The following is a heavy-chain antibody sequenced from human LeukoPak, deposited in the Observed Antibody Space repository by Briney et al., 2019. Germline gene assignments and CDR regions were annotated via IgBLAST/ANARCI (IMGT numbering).Heavy chain of an antibody. D-gene: IGHD4-17*01. V-gene: IGHV3-23*01. CDR2: ISGSGGST. CDR1: GFTFSSYA. CDR3: AKDHNYGDPEGNDY. Sequence: GGSLRLSCAASGFTFSSYAMSWVRQAPGKGLEWVSAISGSGGSTYYADSVKGRFTISRDNSKNTLYLQTNSLRAEDTAVYYCAKDHNYGDPEGNDYWGQGTLVTVSS. J-gene: IGHJ4*02.